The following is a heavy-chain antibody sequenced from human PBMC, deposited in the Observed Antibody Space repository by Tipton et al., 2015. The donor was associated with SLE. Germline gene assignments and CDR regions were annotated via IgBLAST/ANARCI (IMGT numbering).Heavy chain of an antibody. Sequence: TLSLTCTVSGGSISCYYWSWIRQPAGKGLEWIGRIYRSGSTDYNTSLKSRVTISVDTSKNQFSLKLTSVTAADTAAYYCARQVGSNWYWALDPWGQGTLVTVSS. J-gene: IGHJ5*02. V-gene: IGHV4-4*07. CDR1: GGSISCYY. CDR2: IYRSGST. D-gene: IGHD6-13*01. CDR3: ARQVGSNWYWALDP.